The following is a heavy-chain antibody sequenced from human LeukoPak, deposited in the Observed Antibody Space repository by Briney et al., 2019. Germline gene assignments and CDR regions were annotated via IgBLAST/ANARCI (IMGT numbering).Heavy chain of an antibody. J-gene: IGHJ6*02. CDR2: IYYSGST. CDR1: GGSISSYY. Sequence: SETLPLTCTVSGGSISSYYWSWIRQPPGKGLEWIGYIYYSGSTNYNPSLKSRVTISVDTSKNQFSLKLNSVTAADTAVYYCARDKRRDGYNYVNYYYGMDVWGQGTTVTVSS. V-gene: IGHV4-59*01. D-gene: IGHD5-12*01. CDR3: ARDKRRDGYNYVNYYYGMDV.